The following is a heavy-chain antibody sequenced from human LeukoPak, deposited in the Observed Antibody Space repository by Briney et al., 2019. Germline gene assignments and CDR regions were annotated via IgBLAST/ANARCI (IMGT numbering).Heavy chain of an antibody. CDR2: ISWNGGST. CDR3: AKAHSSGFGAFDI. Sequence: PGGSLRLSCAASGFTFDDYGMSWVRQAPGKGLEWVSGISWNGGSTGYADSVKGRFTISRDNAKNSLYLQMNSLRAEDTALYYCAKAHSSGFGAFDIWGQGTMVTVSS. D-gene: IGHD3-22*01. V-gene: IGHV3-20*04. J-gene: IGHJ3*02. CDR1: GFTFDDYG.